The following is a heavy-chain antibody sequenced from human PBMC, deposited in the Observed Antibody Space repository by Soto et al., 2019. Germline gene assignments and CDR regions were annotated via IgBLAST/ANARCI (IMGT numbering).Heavy chain of an antibody. CDR1: GGSISSYY. V-gene: IGHV4-59*01. CDR3: ARAHREYYYGMDV. Sequence: PSETLSLTCTVSGGSISSYYWSWIRQPPGKGLEWIGYIYYSGSTNYNPSLKSRVTISVDTSENQFSLKLSSVTAADPAVYYCARAHREYYYGMDVWGQGTTVTVSS. CDR2: IYYSGST. J-gene: IGHJ6*02.